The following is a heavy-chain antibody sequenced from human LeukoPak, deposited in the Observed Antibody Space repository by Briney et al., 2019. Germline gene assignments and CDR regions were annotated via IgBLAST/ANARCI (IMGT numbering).Heavy chain of an antibody. CDR2: IYHSGST. D-gene: IGHD5-24*01. V-gene: IGHV4-30-2*01. CDR3: ARMGRKERFLDY. J-gene: IGHJ4*02. CDR1: GGSISSGGYS. Sequence: SETLSLTCAVSGGSISSGGYSWSWIRQPPGQGLEWIGYIYHSGSTYYNPSLKSRVTISVDRSKNQFSLKLSSVTAADTAVYYCARMGRKERFLDYWGQGTLVTVSS.